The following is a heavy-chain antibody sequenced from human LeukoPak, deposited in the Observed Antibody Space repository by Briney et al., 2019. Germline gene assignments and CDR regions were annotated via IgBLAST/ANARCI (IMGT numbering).Heavy chain of an antibody. CDR2: INPNSGGT. D-gene: IGHD2-15*01. V-gene: IGHV1-2*02. CDR1: GYTFTGYY. Sequence: ASVNVSCKASGYTFTGYYMHWVRQAPGQGLEWMGWINPNSGGTNYAQKFQGRVTMTRDTSISTAYMELSRLRSDDTAVYYCARRYCSGGSCYGVTIDYWGQGTLVTVSS. CDR3: ARRYCSGGSCYGVTIDY. J-gene: IGHJ4*02.